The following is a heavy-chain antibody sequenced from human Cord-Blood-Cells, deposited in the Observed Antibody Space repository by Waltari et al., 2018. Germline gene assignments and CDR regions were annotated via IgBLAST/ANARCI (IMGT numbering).Heavy chain of an antibody. CDR3: AGERSSSWYAFDI. V-gene: IGHV1-69*12. D-gene: IGHD6-13*01. CDR2: VIPIFGTA. Sequence: QVQLVQSGAEVKKPGSSVKVSCKASGGTFSSYAISWVRQAPGQGLEWMVGVIPIFGTANYAQKFQGMVTIAADESTSTAYMELSSLRSEDTAVYYCAGERSSSWYAFDIWGQGTMVTVSS. CDR1: GGTFSSYA. J-gene: IGHJ3*02.